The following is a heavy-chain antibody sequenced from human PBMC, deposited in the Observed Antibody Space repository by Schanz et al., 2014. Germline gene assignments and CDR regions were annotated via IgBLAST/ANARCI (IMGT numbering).Heavy chain of an antibody. CDR3: ARGRTFDY. V-gene: IGHV1-8*01. J-gene: IGHJ4*02. CDR2: MNPNSGNP. Sequence: QLQLVQSGAEVKKPGSSVKVSCTASGYTFTSYDINWVRQAPGQGLEWLGWMNPNSGNPGFAQKFRGRVTMTRNTSMSTAYIELHILTSEGTAVYYCARGRTFDYWGQGTLVTVSS. CDR1: GYTFTSYD.